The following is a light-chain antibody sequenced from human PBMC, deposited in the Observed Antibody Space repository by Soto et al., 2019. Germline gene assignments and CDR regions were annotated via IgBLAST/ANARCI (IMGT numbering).Light chain of an antibody. V-gene: IGLV1-44*01. CDR1: SSNIGSNT. J-gene: IGLJ2*01. CDR3: VAGDDSRKGYVV. CDR2: SNN. Sequence: QSVLTQPPSASGTPGQRVTISCSGSSSNIGSNTVNWYQQLPGTAPKLVIYSNNQRPSGVPDRFSGSKSGTSASLASSGLRFKDEADYSCVAGDDSRKGYVVLGGGTKVTV.